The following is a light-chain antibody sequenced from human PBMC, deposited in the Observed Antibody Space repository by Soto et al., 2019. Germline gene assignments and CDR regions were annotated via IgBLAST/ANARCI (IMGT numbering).Light chain of an antibody. CDR1: QDILNY. Sequence: DVQMTQSPSSLSASIGDRVTVTCQASQDILNYLNWYQQKPGKAPKLLIFRASNLETGVPSRFSGSGSGKDFTFTISSLQPEDIATYYCQQHDTLLLTFGGGTKVEIK. CDR3: QQHDTLLLT. V-gene: IGKV1-33*01. J-gene: IGKJ4*01. CDR2: RAS.